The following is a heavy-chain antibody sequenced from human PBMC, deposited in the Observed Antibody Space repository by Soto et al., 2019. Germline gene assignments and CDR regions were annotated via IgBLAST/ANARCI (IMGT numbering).Heavy chain of an antibody. J-gene: IGHJ4*02. CDR3: AARNIVAPY. V-gene: IGHV3-66*01. Sequence: EVQLVESGGGLVQPGESLRLSCAASGFTVSSNYMSWVRQAPGKGLEWVSLIYSGGTTDYADSGKGRFTISRDNSKNTLYLQMNSLRAEDTAVYYCAARNIVAPYWGQGTLVTVSS. CDR2: IYSGGTT. D-gene: IGHD5-12*01. CDR1: GFTVSSNY.